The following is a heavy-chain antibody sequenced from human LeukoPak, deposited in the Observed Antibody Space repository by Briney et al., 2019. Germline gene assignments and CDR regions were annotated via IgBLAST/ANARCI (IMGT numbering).Heavy chain of an antibody. J-gene: IGHJ4*02. CDR2: IKSKTDGGTT. D-gene: IGHD6-19*01. CDR3: TTAYEQWLAHYYDY. Sequence: GGSLRLSCAASGFTFSSYEMNWVRQAPGKGLEWVGRIKSKTDGGTTDYAAPVKGRFTISRDDSKNTLYLQMNSLKTEDTAVYYCTTAYEQWLAHYYDYWGQGTLVTVSS. V-gene: IGHV3-15*01. CDR1: GFTFSSYE.